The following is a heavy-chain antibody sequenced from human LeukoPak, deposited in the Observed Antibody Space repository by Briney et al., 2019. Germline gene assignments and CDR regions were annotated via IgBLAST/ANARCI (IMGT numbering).Heavy chain of an antibody. CDR3: ARRYSSSWLGP. J-gene: IGHJ5*02. CDR1: GYSISSGYY. Sequence: SETLSLTCTVSGYSISSGYYWGWIRQPPGKGLEWIGSIYHSGSTYYNPSLKSRVTISVDTSKNQFSLKLSSVTAADTAVYYCARRYSSSWLGPWGQGTLVTVSS. V-gene: IGHV4-38-2*02. CDR2: IYHSGST. D-gene: IGHD6-13*01.